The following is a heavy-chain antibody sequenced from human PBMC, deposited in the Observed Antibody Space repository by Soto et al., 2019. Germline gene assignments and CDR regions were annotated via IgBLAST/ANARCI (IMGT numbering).Heavy chain of an antibody. J-gene: IGHJ4*02. Sequence: GESLKISCKGSGYSFTSYWIGWVRQMPGKGLEWMGIIYPGDSDTRYSPSFQGQVTISADKSISTAYLQWSSLKASDTAMYYCARHEPKISGFAEPYFDYWGQGTLVTLAS. V-gene: IGHV5-51*01. D-gene: IGHD3-10*01. CDR3: ARHEPKISGFAEPYFDY. CDR1: GYSFTSYW. CDR2: IYPGDSDT.